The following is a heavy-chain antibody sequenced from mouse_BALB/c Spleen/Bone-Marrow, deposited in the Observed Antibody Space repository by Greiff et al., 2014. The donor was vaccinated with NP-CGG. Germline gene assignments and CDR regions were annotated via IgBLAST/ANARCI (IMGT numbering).Heavy chain of an antibody. Sequence: EVQGVESGGDLVRPGGSLKLSCAASGFTFSSYDMSWVRQTPDKRLEWVATIGSGGSYTYYPDSVKGRFTISRDNAKNTLYLQMSSLKSEDTAMYYCSRLSYDYDGAWFAYWGQGTLVTASA. CDR3: SRLSYDYDGAWFAY. D-gene: IGHD2-4*01. J-gene: IGHJ3*01. CDR2: IGSGGSYT. CDR1: GFTFSSYD. V-gene: IGHV5-6*01.